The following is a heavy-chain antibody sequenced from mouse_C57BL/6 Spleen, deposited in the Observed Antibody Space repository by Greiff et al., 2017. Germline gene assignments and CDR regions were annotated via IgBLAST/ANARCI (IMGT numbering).Heavy chain of an antibody. D-gene: IGHD1-1*01. CDR3: TSLRGSSYGFAY. CDR1: GYTFTSYW. V-gene: IGHV1-5*01. J-gene: IGHJ3*01. Sequence: VQLQQSGIVLARPGASVKMSCKTSGYTFTSYWMHWVKQRPGQGLEWIGAIYPGNSDTSYNQKFKGKAKLTAVTSASTAYMELSSLTNGDSAVYYCTSLRGSSYGFAYWGQGTLVTVSA. CDR2: IYPGNSDT.